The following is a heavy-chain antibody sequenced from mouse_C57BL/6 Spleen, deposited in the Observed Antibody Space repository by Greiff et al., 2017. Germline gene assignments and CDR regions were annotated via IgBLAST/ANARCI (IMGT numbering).Heavy chain of an antibody. CDR2: INPSSGYT. D-gene: IGHD2-4*01. CDR3: ARTPYDYDGAWFDY. CDR1: GYTFTSYT. V-gene: IGHV1-4*01. Sequence: QVQLQQSGAELARPGASVKLSCKASGYTFTSYTMHWVKQRPGQGLEWIGYINPSSGYTKYNQKFKDKATLTADKSSSTAYMQLSSLTSDDSAVYYCARTPYDYDGAWFDYWGQGTLVTVSA. J-gene: IGHJ3*01.